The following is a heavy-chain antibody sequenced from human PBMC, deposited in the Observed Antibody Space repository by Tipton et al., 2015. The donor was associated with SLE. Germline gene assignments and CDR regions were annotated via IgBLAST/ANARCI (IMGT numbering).Heavy chain of an antibody. J-gene: IGHJ6*02. V-gene: IGHV3-48*03. Sequence: SLRLSCAASGFTFSRYEMNWVRQAPEKGLEWVSYISSSGSTIYYADSVKGRFTISRDNAKNSLYLQMNSLRAEDTAVYYCSHSSSPGYYYYGMDVWGQGTTVTVSS. CDR3: SHSSSPGYYYYGMDV. CDR2: ISSSGSTI. D-gene: IGHD6-6*01. CDR1: GFTFSRYE.